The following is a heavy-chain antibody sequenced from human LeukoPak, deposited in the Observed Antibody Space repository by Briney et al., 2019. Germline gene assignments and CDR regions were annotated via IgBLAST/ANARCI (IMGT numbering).Heavy chain of an antibody. CDR1: GFTVSSNY. D-gene: IGHD5-18*01. Sequence: GGSLRLSCAASGFTVSSNYMSWVRQAPGEGLEWVSVIYSGGSTYYADSVKGRFTISRDNSKNTLYLQMNSLRAEDTAVYYCAREPISGYSYGYGFNWYFDLWGRGTLVTVSS. V-gene: IGHV3-53*01. J-gene: IGHJ2*01. CDR3: AREPISGYSYGYGFNWYFDL. CDR2: IYSGGST.